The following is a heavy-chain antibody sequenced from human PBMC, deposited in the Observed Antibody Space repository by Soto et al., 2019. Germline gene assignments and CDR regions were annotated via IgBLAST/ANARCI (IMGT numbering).Heavy chain of an antibody. V-gene: IGHV1-46*03. D-gene: IGHD3-9*01. CDR2: INPSGGST. Sequence: ASVKVSCKASGYTFTSYYMHWVRQAPGQGLEWMGIINPSGGSTSYAQKFQGRVTMTRDTSTSTVYMELSSLRSEDTAVYYCARDHQGGYDILTGYYFIDYWGQGTLVTVSS. CDR3: ARDHQGGYDILTGYYFIDY. J-gene: IGHJ4*02. CDR1: GYTFTSYY.